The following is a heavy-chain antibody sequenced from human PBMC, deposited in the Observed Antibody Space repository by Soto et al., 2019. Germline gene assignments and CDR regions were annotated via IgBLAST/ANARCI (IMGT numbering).Heavy chain of an antibody. Sequence: LRDTLSLTCAVSFGSISGINCWSCVRQPPWQGLEWIGQIYHSGSTNYNPSLKSRVTISVDKSKNHFSLELSSVTAADTAVYYCARDPPSSSSQGVDAFDIWGQGTLVTVSS. CDR3: ARDPPSSSSQGVDAFDI. V-gene: IGHV4-4*02. CDR1: FGSISGINC. J-gene: IGHJ3*02. D-gene: IGHD6-13*01. CDR2: IYHSGST.